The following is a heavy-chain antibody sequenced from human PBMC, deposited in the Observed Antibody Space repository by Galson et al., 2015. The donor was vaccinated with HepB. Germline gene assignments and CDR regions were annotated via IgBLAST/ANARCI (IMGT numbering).Heavy chain of an antibody. V-gene: IGHV3-48*02. Sequence: SLRLSCAASGFTFSSYSMNWVRQAPGKGLEWVSYISSSSSTIYYADSVKGRFTTSRDNAKNSLYLQMNSLRDEDTAVYYCARDRYYYDSGGKETDPDYWGQGTLVTVSS. CDR3: ARDRYYYDSGGKETDPDY. D-gene: IGHD3-22*01. CDR2: ISSSSSTI. J-gene: IGHJ4*02. CDR1: GFTFSSYS.